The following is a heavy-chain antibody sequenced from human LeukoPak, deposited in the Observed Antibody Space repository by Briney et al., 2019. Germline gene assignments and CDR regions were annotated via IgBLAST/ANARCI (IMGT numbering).Heavy chain of an antibody. V-gene: IGHV3-33*01. D-gene: IGHD4-17*01. J-gene: IGHJ3*02. CDR2: IWYDGSNK. CDR3: ARPRGGDYPLDAFDI. Sequence: GGSLRLSRAASGFTFGSYGMHWVRQAPGKGLEWVAVIWYDGSNKYYADSVKGRFTISRDNSKNTLYLQMNSLRAEDTAVYYCARPRGGDYPLDAFDIWGQGTMVTVSS. CDR1: GFTFGSYG.